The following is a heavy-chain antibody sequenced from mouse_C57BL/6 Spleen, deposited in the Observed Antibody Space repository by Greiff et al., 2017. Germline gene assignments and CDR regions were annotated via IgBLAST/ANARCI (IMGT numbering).Heavy chain of an antibody. D-gene: IGHD3-2*02. V-gene: IGHV1-26*01. CDR3: ASGGSSGYVVSLDD. Sequence: EVQLQQSGPELVKPGASVKISCKASGYTFTDYYMNWVKQSHGKSLEWIGDINPNNGGTSYNQKFKGKATLTVDKSSSTAYMELRSLTSEDSAVYYCASGGSSGYVVSLDDWGQGTTLTVSS. CDR2: INPNNGGT. J-gene: IGHJ2*01. CDR1: GYTFTDYY.